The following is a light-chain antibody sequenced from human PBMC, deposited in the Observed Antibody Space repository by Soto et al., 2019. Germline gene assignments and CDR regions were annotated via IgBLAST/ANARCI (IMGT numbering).Light chain of an antibody. J-gene: IGLJ3*02. CDR3: CAFTSAGTWV. Sequence: QSALTQPASVSGSPGQSITISCAGTSSDVGSHPLVSWYQQHPGKAPKLMISEDTKRPSGVSNRFSGSKSGNVASLTISGLQAEDEADYYCCAFTSAGTWVFGGGTKVTVL. CDR2: EDT. CDR1: SSDVGSHPL. V-gene: IGLV2-23*01.